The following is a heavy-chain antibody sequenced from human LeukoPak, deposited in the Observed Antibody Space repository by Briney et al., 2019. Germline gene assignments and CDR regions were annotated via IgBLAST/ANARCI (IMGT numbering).Heavy chain of an antibody. Sequence: GGSLRLSCAASGFTFSNVWMSWVRQVPGKGLEWVGRIRRKTDGETTDHAAPVKGRFTISRDDTKNTLYLQMNSLRAEDTAVYYCAKDRRSGWRPLTDFFYWGQGTLVTVSS. CDR3: AKDRRSGWRPLTDFFY. J-gene: IGHJ4*02. CDR1: GFTFSNVW. D-gene: IGHD6-19*01. CDR2: IRRKTDGETT. V-gene: IGHV3-15*01.